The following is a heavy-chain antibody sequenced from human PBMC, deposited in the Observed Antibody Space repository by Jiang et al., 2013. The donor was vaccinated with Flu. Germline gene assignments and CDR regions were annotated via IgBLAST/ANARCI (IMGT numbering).Heavy chain of an antibody. Sequence: DDLPCTGSDKLQGRAWSGSQPLIGHGNSVAYADSVKGRFTISRDNARNSLYLQMNSLRTEDTALYFCAKDKKADSSMDYYYHHGMDVWGKGTTVTVSS. J-gene: IGHJ6*04. V-gene: IGHV3-9*01. CDR2: LIGHGNSV. CDR1: DDLP. D-gene: IGHD5-18*01. CDR3: AKDKKADSSMDYYYHHGMDV.